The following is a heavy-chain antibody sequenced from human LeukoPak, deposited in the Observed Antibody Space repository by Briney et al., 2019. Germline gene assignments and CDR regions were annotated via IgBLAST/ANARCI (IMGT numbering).Heavy chain of an antibody. CDR3: ARQTCSGLFILP. D-gene: IGHD3/OR15-3a*01. CDR1: GGSISSYY. CDR2: IYYSGST. Sequence: PSETLSLTCTVSGGSISSYYWSWIRQPPGKGLEWIGYIYYSGSTNYNPSLKSRVTISVDTSKKQFSLKLTSVTAADTAVYYCARQTCSGLFILPGGQGTLVTVCS. V-gene: IGHV4-59*08. J-gene: IGHJ4*02.